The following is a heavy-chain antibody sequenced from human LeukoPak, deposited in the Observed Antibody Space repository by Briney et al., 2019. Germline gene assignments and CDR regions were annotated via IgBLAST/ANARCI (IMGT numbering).Heavy chain of an antibody. CDR1: GGSISSGGYS. D-gene: IGHD2-21*01. CDR3: ARKDNSCDY. Sequence: SETLSLTCAVSGGSISSGGYSWSWIRQPPGKGLEWIGYIYHSGSTYYNPSLKSRVTISVDRSKNQFSLKLSSVTAADTAVYYCARKDNSCDYWGQGTLVTVSS. V-gene: IGHV4-30-2*01. J-gene: IGHJ4*02. CDR2: IYHSGST.